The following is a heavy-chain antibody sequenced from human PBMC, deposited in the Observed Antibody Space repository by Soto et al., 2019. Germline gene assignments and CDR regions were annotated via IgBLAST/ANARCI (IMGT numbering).Heavy chain of an antibody. Sequence: ASVKVSCKTSGYTFTNYAINWVRQAPGQGLQWMGWISAYSGDTKYAQRFQDRLTVTTDPSTTTAYMGLRSLRSDDTAVYYCARDGRAFSIFGETMDVWGQGTTVTV. D-gene: IGHD3-3*01. V-gene: IGHV1-18*01. J-gene: IGHJ6*02. CDR3: ARDGRAFSIFGETMDV. CDR2: ISAYSGDT. CDR1: GYTFTNYA.